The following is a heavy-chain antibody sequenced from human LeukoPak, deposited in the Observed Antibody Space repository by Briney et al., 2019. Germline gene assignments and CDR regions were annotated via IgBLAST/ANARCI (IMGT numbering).Heavy chain of an antibody. V-gene: IGHV3-23*01. CDR3: AKESAAAGYFDY. Sequence: PGGSLRLSCAASGFTFSSSAMSWVRQAPGKGLEWVSVISKRADFTYYADSVKGRFTISRDSSKNTLNLQMNSLRAEDTAVYYCAKESAAAGYFDYWGLGTLVTVSS. J-gene: IGHJ4*01. CDR2: ISKRADFT. D-gene: IGHD6-13*01. CDR1: GFTFSSSA.